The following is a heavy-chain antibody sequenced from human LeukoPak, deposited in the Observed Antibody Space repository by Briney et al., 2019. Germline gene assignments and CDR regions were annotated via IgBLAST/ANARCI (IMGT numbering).Heavy chain of an antibody. Sequence: GSSVKVSCKASGGTFSSCTISWVRQAPGQGLEWMGRIIPILGIANYAQKFQGRVTITADKSTSTAYMELSSLRSEDTAVYYCAREEDHYYDSSGYRSYWGEATLVTVSS. J-gene: IGHJ4*02. V-gene: IGHV1-69*04. CDR3: AREEDHYYDSSGYRSY. CDR2: IIPILGIA. D-gene: IGHD3-22*01. CDR1: GGTFSSCT.